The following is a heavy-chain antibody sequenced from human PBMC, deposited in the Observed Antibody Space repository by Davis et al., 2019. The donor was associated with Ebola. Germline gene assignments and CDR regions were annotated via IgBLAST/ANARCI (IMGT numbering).Heavy chain of an antibody. CDR1: GYSFPSYA. Sequence: ASVKVSCKASGYSFPSYAIFWVRQAPGQRLEWMGWISAGNGNTKFSQKFQGRVTITRDTTASTAYMELTSLRSEDTAVYYCARGVAGSGWFDPWGQETLVTVSS. D-gene: IGHD6-19*01. J-gene: IGHJ5*02. V-gene: IGHV1-3*01. CDR3: ARGVAGSGWFDP. CDR2: ISAGNGNT.